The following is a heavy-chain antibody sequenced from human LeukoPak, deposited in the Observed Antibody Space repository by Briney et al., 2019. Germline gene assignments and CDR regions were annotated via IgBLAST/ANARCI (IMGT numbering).Heavy chain of an antibody. J-gene: IGHJ6*03. V-gene: IGHV1-8*01. D-gene: IGHD3-22*01. CDR2: MNPNSGNT. Sequence: ASVKVSCKASGYTFTSYDINWVRQPTGQGLEWMGWMNPNSGNTGYAQKFQGRVTMTRNTSISTAYMELSSLRSEDTAVYYCARAKSGYYPYYYYFMDVWGKGTTVTVSS. CDR1: GYTFTSYD. CDR3: ARAKSGYYPYYYYFMDV.